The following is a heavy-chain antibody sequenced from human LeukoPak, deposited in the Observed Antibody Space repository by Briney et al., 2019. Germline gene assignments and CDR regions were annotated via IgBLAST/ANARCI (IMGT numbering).Heavy chain of an antibody. Sequence: GGSLRLSCAVSGFNFESYYISWTRQAPGKGLEWVSAISGSGGSTYYADSVKGRFTISRDNSKNTLYLQMNSLRAEDTAVYYCAKMRRYCSSTSCYGVDYWGQGTLVTVSS. D-gene: IGHD2-2*01. J-gene: IGHJ4*02. CDR1: GFNFESYY. CDR2: ISGSGGST. CDR3: AKMRRYCSSTSCYGVDY. V-gene: IGHV3-23*01.